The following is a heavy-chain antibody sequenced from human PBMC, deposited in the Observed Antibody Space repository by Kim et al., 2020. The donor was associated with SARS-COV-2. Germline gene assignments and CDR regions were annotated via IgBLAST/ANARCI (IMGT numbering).Heavy chain of an antibody. CDR3: TKVLIGGWYQNGLDV. D-gene: IGHD6-19*01. V-gene: IGHV3-9*01. J-gene: IGHJ6*02. Sequence: ADSVKSRFTITRDTAKNTLYLRRNSMRPEDSALYYCTKVLIGGWYQNGLDVWGQGATVTVSS.